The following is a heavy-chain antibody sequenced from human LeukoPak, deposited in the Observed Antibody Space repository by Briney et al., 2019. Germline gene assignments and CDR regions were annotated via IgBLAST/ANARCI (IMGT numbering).Heavy chain of an antibody. J-gene: IGHJ4*02. CDR1: GGSITTYY. Sequence: SETLSLTCSVSGGSITTYYWNWIRQPPGKGLEWIAYIYYSGSTHYSPSLKSRLTVSQDTSRNRVSLQLTSVTAAETAVYYCARAPLYEYGSGTFVDWGQGTLVTVTS. CDR2: IYYSGST. V-gene: IGHV4-59*01. D-gene: IGHD3-10*01. CDR3: ARAPLYEYGSGTFVD.